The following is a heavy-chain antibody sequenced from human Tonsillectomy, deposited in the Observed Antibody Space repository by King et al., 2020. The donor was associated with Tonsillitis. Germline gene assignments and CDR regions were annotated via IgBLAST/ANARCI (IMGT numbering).Heavy chain of an antibody. CDR1: GFTFSDHY. CDR2: TRNKATSYTT. CDR3: AGGRVGGKDD. D-gene: IGHD1-26*01. V-gene: IGHV3-72*01. J-gene: IGHJ4*02. Sequence: VQLVESGGGLVQPGGSLRLSCAASGFTFSDHYMDWVRQTPGKGLEWVGRTRNKATSYTTEYAASVKGRFIISRDDSKNSLYLQMNSLTSEDTAVYYCAGGRVGGKDDWGQGTLVTVSS.